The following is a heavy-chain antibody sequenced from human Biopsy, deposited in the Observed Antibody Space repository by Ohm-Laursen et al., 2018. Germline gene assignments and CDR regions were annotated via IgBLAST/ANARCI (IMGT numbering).Heavy chain of an antibody. CDR3: ARGYSRRVSIFEASIYWFDT. Sequence: GSSVKVSCKASGYSFSTYDVNWVRQARGQGLEWMGWMIPSSGKTGYAQWFQGRVTLTMNTSISTAYMELSGLRSETTAVYFCARGYSRRVSIFEASIYWFDTWGQGTLVTVSS. J-gene: IGHJ5*02. D-gene: IGHD6-6*01. CDR2: MIPSSGKT. V-gene: IGHV1-8*01. CDR1: GYSFSTYD.